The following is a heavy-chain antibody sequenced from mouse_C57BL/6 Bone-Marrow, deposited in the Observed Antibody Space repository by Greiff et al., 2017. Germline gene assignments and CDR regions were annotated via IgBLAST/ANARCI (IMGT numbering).Heavy chain of an antibody. CDR2: IDPENGDT. CDR3: TREVNDGYYGYAMDY. D-gene: IGHD2-3*01. CDR1: GFNIKDDY. V-gene: IGHV14-4*01. J-gene: IGHJ4*01. Sequence: VQLQQSGAELVRPGASVKLSCTASGFNIKDDYMHWVKQRPEQGLEWIGWIDPENGDTEYASKFQGKATITADTSSNTAYLQLSSLTSEDTAVYYCTREVNDGYYGYAMDYGGQGTSVTVSS.